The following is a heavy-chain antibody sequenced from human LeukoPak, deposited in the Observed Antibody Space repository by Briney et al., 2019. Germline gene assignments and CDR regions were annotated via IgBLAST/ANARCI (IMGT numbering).Heavy chain of an antibody. Sequence: KPSETLSLTCAVYGGSFSGYYWSWIRQPPGKGLEWIGEINHSGSTNYNPSLKSRVTISVDTSKNQFSLKLSSVTAADTAVYYCARHYEDWNSSSWHNWFDPWGQGTLVTVSS. D-gene: IGHD6-13*01. V-gene: IGHV4-34*01. CDR1: GGSFSGYY. CDR3: ARHYEDWNSSSWHNWFDP. J-gene: IGHJ5*02. CDR2: INHSGST.